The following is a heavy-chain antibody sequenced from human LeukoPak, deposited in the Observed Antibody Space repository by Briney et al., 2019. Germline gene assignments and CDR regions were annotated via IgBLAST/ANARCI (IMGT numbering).Heavy chain of an antibody. CDR1: EFSFSAYS. Sequence: GGSLRLSCSASEFSFSAYSMNWVRQAPGKGLEWVANIKEDGSEKYYVDSVKGRFTISRDSAKDSVYLQMNSLRVEDTAVYYCARGRAIDMWGRGTMVTVSS. J-gene: IGHJ3*02. CDR2: IKEDGSEK. V-gene: IGHV3-7*04. CDR3: ARGRAIDM.